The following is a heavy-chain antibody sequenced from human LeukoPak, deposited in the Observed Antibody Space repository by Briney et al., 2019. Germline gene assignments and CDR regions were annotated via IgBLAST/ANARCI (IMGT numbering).Heavy chain of an antibody. CDR2: ISAYNGNT. V-gene: IGHV1-18*01. Sequence: ASVKVSCKASGYTFTSYGIIWVRQAPGQGLEWMGWISAYNGNTNYAQKLQGRVTMTTDTSTSTAYMELRSLRSDDTAVYYCARDRWRTGFGELSGGMDVWGQGTTVTVSS. CDR1: GYTFTSYG. D-gene: IGHD3-10*01. J-gene: IGHJ6*02. CDR3: ARDRWRTGFGELSGGMDV.